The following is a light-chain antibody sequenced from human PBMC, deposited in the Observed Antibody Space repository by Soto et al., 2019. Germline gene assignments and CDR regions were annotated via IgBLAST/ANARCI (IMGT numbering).Light chain of an antibody. CDR2: EGS. J-gene: IGLJ2*01. V-gene: IGLV2-8*01. CDR1: SSDVGGYNY. Sequence: QSVLTQPPSASGSPGQSVTISCTGTSSDVGGYNYVSWYQQHPGKAPKLMIYEGSKRPSGVPDRFSGSKSGNTASLTVSGLQAEDEADYYCSSYAGSNNHVVFGGGTKVTVL. CDR3: SSYAGSNNHVV.